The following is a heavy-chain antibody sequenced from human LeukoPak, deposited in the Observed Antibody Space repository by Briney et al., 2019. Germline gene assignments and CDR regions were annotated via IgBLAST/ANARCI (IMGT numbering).Heavy chain of an antibody. V-gene: IGHV3-30-3*01. D-gene: IGHD3-3*01. CDR2: ISYDGSNK. CDR3: ARDSIGYYDFWSGYYKNGEDWYFDL. J-gene: IGHJ2*01. CDR1: GFTFSSYA. Sequence: GGSLRLSCAASGFTFSSYAMHWVRQAPGKGLEWVAVISYDGSNKCYADSVKGRFTISRDNSKNTLYLQMNSLRAEDTAVYYCARDSIGYYDFWSGYYKNGEDWYFDLWGRGTLVTVSS.